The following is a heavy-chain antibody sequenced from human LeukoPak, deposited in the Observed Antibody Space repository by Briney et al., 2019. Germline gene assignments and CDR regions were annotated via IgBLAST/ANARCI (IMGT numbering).Heavy chain of an antibody. CDR2: IYWDDDK. D-gene: IGHD6-13*01. J-gene: IGHJ5*02. Sequence: SGPTLVNPTQTLTLTCTFSGFSLSTSGVGVGWIRQPPGKALEWLALIYWDDDKRCSPSLKSRLTITKDTSKNQVVLTMTNMDPVDTATYYCAPTYSSSWYGFFDPWGQGTLVTVSS. CDR3: APTYSSSWYGFFDP. V-gene: IGHV2-5*02. CDR1: GFSLSTSGVG.